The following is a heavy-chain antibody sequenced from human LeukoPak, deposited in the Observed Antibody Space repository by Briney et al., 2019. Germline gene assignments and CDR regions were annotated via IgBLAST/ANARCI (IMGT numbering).Heavy chain of an antibody. Sequence: GASVKVSCKASGYTFTSYYMHWVRQAPGQGLEWMGIINPSGGSTSYAQKFQGRVTKTRDTSTSTVYMELSSLRSEDTAVYYCAREDYDILTGYRAPSFDYWGQGTLVTVSS. V-gene: IGHV1-46*01. CDR3: AREDYDILTGYRAPSFDY. J-gene: IGHJ4*02. CDR1: GYTFTSYY. CDR2: INPSGGST. D-gene: IGHD3-9*01.